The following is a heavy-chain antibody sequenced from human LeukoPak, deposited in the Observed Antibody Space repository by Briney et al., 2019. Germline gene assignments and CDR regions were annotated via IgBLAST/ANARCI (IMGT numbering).Heavy chain of an antibody. D-gene: IGHD6-19*01. Sequence: NPGGSLRLSCAASGFTFSDYYMSWIRQAPGRGLEWVSYISSSGSTIYYADSVKGRFTISRDNAKNSLYLQMNSLRAEDTAVYYCAREHSSGWYYYYYMDVWGKGTTVTISS. CDR2: ISSSGSTI. J-gene: IGHJ6*03. V-gene: IGHV3-11*01. CDR3: AREHSSGWYYYYYMDV. CDR1: GFTFSDYY.